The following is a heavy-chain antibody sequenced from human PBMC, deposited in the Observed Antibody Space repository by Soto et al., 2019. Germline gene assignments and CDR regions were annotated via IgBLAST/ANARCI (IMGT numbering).Heavy chain of an antibody. J-gene: IGHJ4*02. CDR3: ARGYSSGPDY. CDR2: INSDGSTT. Sequence: EVQLVETGGGLVQPGGSLRLSCAASGFTFRDHWMHWVRQAPGKGLVWVSRINSDGSTTTYADSVKGRFTISRDNAKSTLYLQLNSLRAEDTALYHCARGYSSGPDYWGQGTLVTVSS. CDR1: GFTFRDHW. D-gene: IGHD6-19*01. V-gene: IGHV3-74*01.